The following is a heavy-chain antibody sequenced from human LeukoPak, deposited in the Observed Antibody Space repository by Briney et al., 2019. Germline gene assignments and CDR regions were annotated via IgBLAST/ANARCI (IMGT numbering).Heavy chain of an antibody. CDR3: AKQRSEVVVAATNY. CDR2: ISGSSGGT. Sequence: GGSLRLSCAASGFIFSSYAMNWVRQAPGKGLEWVSTISGSSGGTYYPDSVKGRFTISRDNPKNTLYLQMNSLRADDTAVYYCAKQRSEVVVAATNYWGQGTLVTVSS. V-gene: IGHV3-23*01. J-gene: IGHJ4*02. D-gene: IGHD2-15*01. CDR1: GFIFSSYA.